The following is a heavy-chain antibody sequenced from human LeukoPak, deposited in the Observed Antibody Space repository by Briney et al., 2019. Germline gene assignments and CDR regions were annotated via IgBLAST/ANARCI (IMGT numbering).Heavy chain of an antibody. V-gene: IGHV4-4*09. CDR1: GGSIIRYY. CDR2: IYTTGST. Sequence: SETLSLTCNVSGGSIIRYYWSWIRQPPGKGLEWIGYIYTTGSTDYNPSLKSRVTISVDTSKNQLSLNLSSVTAADTAVYYCARRGTIFGPESLWGRGTLVTVSS. D-gene: IGHD3-3*01. J-gene: IGHJ2*01. CDR3: ARRGTIFGPESL.